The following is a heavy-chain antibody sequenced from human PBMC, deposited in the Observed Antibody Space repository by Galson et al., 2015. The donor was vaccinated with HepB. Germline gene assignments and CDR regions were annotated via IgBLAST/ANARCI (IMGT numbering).Heavy chain of an antibody. CDR3: ARAYCGVDCSYFDY. Sequence: AISGDSVSRNSASWNWIRQSPSRGLEWLGRTYYRSKWYNDYAVSVKSRISINRDTSKNQFSLQLNSVTAEDTAVYYCARAYCGVDCSYFDYWGQGTLVTVSP. CDR1: GDSVSRNSAS. CDR2: TYYRSKWYN. D-gene: IGHD2-21*01. V-gene: IGHV6-1*01. J-gene: IGHJ4*02.